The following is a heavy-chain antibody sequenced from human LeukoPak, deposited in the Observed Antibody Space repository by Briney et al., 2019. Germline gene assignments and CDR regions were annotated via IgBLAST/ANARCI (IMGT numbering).Heavy chain of an antibody. J-gene: IGHJ4*02. CDR1: GFTVSSNY. CDR2: IYSGGST. CDR3: ARDSSGMVRGVILYFDY. D-gene: IGHD3-10*01. Sequence: GGSRRLSCAASGFTVSSNYMSWVRQAPGKGLEWVSVIYSGGSTYYADSVKGRFTISRDNSKNTLYLQMNSLRAEDTAVYYCARDSSGMVRGVILYFDYWGQGTLVTVSS. V-gene: IGHV3-53*01.